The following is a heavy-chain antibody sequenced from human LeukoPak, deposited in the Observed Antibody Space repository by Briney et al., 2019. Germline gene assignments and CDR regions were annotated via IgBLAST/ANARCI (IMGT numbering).Heavy chain of an antibody. D-gene: IGHD3-10*01. J-gene: IGHJ5*02. CDR1: GYSISSGYY. CDR3: ARENGSGPFYNWFDP. Sequence: PSETLSLTCTVSGYSISSGYYWGWIRQPPGKGLEWIGSIYHSGSTYYNPSLKSRVTISVDTSKNQFSLKLSSVTAADTAVYYCARENGSGPFYNWFDPWGQGTLVTVSS. CDR2: IYHSGST. V-gene: IGHV4-38-2*02.